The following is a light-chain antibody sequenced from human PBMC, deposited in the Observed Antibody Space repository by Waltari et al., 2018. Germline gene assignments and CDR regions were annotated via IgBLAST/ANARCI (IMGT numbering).Light chain of an antibody. CDR1: QSVSSN. V-gene: IGKV3-15*01. CDR2: GAS. J-gene: IGKJ4*01. CDR3: QQYNNWPRT. Sequence: EIVMTQSPATLSVSPGERATLSCRASQSVSSNLAWYQQQPGQAPRLLIYGASTRATGIPAMFSGSGSGTEFTLTISSLQSEDFAVYYCQQYNNWPRTFGGGTKVEIK.